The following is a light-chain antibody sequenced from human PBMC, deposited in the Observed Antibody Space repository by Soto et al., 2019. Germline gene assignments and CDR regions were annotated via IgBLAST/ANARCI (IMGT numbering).Light chain of an antibody. J-gene: IGLJ1*01. Sequence: QSALTQPASVSGSPGQSITISCTGTSSDVCGYNYVSWYQQHPGKAPKRMIYDVSNRPSGVSNRFSGSKSGNTASLTISGLQAEDEADYYCSSYTSSSTLVFGTGTKLTVL. CDR2: DVS. CDR3: SSYTSSSTLV. V-gene: IGLV2-14*01. CDR1: SSDVCGYNY.